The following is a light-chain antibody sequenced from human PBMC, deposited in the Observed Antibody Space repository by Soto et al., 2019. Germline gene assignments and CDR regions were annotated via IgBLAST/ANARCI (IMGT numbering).Light chain of an antibody. V-gene: IGKV3-20*01. CDR3: PQSGSLPPLT. CDR2: GAS. Sequence: EIVLTQSPGTLSLSPGERATLSCRASQSVSSSYLAWYQQKPGQAPRLLIYGASSRATGIPDRFSGSGSGTDFTLTISRLEPQDFEEYYCPQSGSLPPLTFGGGTKVEIK. CDR1: QSVSSSY. J-gene: IGKJ4*01.